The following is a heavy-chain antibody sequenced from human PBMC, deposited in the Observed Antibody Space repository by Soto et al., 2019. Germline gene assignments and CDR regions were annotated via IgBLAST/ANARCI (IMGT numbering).Heavy chain of an antibody. Sequence: EAQLVESGGGLVQPGGSLRLSCAASGFTFSNYEMHWVRQAPGKGLEYVSGISNNGAHTDYAKSVKGRFTISRDNSEKPLYLQMGSLRAEDMALYFCARRGYGSRWPNVYMDVWGKGTTVTVPS. J-gene: IGHJ6*03. V-gene: IGHV3-64*01. D-gene: IGHD6-13*01. CDR2: ISNNGAHT. CDR3: ARRGYGSRWPNVYMDV. CDR1: GFTFSNYE.